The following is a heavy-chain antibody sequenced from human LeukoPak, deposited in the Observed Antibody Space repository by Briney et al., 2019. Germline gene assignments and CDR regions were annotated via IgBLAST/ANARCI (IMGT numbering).Heavy chain of an antibody. CDR1: GFTFSSHA. V-gene: IGHV3-23*01. D-gene: IGHD3-16*01. CDR2: ITGSGDRI. Sequence: PGGSLRLSCAASGFTFSSHAMSWVRQAPGKGLEWVSTITGSGDRIYYADSVKGRFTISRDNSRNTLFLQMNSLRADDTAVYYCAKGRLSYYDHFDSWGQGTLVTV. J-gene: IGHJ4*02. CDR3: AKGRLSYYDHFDS.